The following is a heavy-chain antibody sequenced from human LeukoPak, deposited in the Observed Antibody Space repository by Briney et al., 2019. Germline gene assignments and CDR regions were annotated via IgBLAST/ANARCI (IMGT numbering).Heavy chain of an antibody. CDR3: ARGGAALTEYFQH. V-gene: IGHV4-38-2*02. Sequence: PSETLSLTCTVSGYSISSGYYWGWIRQPPGKGLEWIGSIYHSGSTYYNPSLKSRVTISVDTSKNQFSLKLSSVTAADTAVYYCARGGAALTEYFQHWGQGTLVTVSS. J-gene: IGHJ1*01. CDR2: IYHSGST. CDR1: GYSISSGYY. D-gene: IGHD6-6*01.